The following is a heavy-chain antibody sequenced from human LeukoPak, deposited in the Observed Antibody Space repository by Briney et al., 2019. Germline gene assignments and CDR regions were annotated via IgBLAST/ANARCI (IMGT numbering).Heavy chain of an antibody. CDR2: ISNNGGST. CDR3: VREASNTGEWGRYFHY. D-gene: IGHD2-8*02. V-gene: IGHV3-64*01. Sequence: GGSLRLSCAASGFTFSAYTMHWVRQAPGKGLEHFSTISNNGGSTYYANSVKGRFTISRDNSKNTLYLQMGSLRAEDMAVYYCVREASNTGEWGRYFHYWGQGTLVTVSS. J-gene: IGHJ4*02. CDR1: GFTFSAYT.